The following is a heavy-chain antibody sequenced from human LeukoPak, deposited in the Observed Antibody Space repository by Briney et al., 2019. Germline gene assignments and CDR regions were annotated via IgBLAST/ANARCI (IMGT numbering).Heavy chain of an antibody. D-gene: IGHD1-7*01. CDR2: KYYSWSN. CDR3: ARHPQTRGYGMDV. CDR1: GGFLSSYY. Sequence: PQTLSLTSPVSGGFLSSYYWSCIRQPPGKGLEWMGYKYYSWSNNYNPALKSRVTISVDTTKNQFSLKLSAVAASHTAVYYCARHPQTRGYGMDVWGQGTTVTVSS. J-gene: IGHJ6*02. V-gene: IGHV4-59*08.